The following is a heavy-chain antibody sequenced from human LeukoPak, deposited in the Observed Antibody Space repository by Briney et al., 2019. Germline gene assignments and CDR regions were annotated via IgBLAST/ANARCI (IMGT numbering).Heavy chain of an antibody. V-gene: IGHV3-30-3*01. CDR2: ISYDGSNK. Sequence: PGGSLRLSCAASGFTFSSYAMHWVRQAPGKGLEWVAVISYDGSNKYYADSVKGRFTISRDNSKNTLYLQMNSLRAEDTAVYYCARGGVVPAAIRSYFDHWGQGTLVTVSS. D-gene: IGHD2-2*02. CDR1: GFTFSSYA. CDR3: ARGGVVPAAIRSYFDH. J-gene: IGHJ4*02.